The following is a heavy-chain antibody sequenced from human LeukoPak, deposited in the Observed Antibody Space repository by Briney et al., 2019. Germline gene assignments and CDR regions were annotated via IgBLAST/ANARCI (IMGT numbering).Heavy chain of an antibody. CDR3: ARSSYYDFWSGSLLDY. J-gene: IGHJ4*02. V-gene: IGHV3-64*01. CDR1: GFTFSSYA. CDR2: ISSNGGST. D-gene: IGHD3-3*01. Sequence: GGSLRLSCAASGFTFSSYAMHWVRQAPGKGLEYVSAISSNGGSTYYANSVKGRFTISRDNSKNTLYLQMGSLRAEDMAVYYCARSSYYDFWSGSLLDYWGQGTLVTVSS.